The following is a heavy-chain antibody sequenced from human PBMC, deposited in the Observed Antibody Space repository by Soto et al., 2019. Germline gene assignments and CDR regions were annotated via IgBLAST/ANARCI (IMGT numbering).Heavy chain of an antibody. D-gene: IGHD3-10*01. CDR3: AREGLLWFGESLY. J-gene: IGHJ4*02. Sequence: SVKVSCKASGGTFSSYAISWVRQAPGQGLEWMGGIIPIFGTANYAQKFQGRVTITADESTSTAYMELSSLRSEDTAVYYCAREGLLWFGESLYWGQGTLVTVSS. CDR2: IIPIFGTA. CDR1: GGTFSSYA. V-gene: IGHV1-69*13.